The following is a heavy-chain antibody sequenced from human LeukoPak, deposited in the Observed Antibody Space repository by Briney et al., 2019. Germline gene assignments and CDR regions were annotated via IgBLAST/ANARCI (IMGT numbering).Heavy chain of an antibody. CDR3: ARGARTVDY. CDR1: GFTFSSYA. Sequence: GGSLRLSCAASGFTFSSYAMHWVRQAPGKGLEWVAVISYDGSNKYYADSVKGRFTISRDNSKNTLYLQMNSLRAEDTAVYYCARGARTVDYWAQGTLVPVSS. J-gene: IGHJ4*02. V-gene: IGHV3-30*01. CDR2: ISYDGSNK.